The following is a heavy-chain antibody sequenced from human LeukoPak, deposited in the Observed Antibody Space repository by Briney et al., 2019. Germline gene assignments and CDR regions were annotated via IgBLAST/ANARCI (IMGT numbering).Heavy chain of an antibody. V-gene: IGHV3-23*01. J-gene: IGHJ6*02. CDR2: ISGSGGST. CDR1: GFTFSSYA. CDR3: ARSTAMGYYYYGMDV. D-gene: IGHD5-18*01. Sequence: PGGSLRLSCAASGFTFSSYAMSWVRQAPGKGLEWVSAISGSGGSTYYADSVKGRFTISRDNSKNTLYLQMNSLRAEDTAVYYCARSTAMGYYYYGMDVWGQGTTVTVSS.